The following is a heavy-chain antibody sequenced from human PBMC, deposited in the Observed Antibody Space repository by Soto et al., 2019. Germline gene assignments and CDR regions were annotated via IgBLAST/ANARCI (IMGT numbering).Heavy chain of an antibody. CDR2: INHSGST. V-gene: IGHV4-34*01. J-gene: IGHJ4*02. D-gene: IGHD7-27*01. Sequence: QVQLQQWGAGLLKPSETLSLTCAVYGGSFSGYYWSWIRQPPGKGLEWIGEINHSGSTNYNPSLKSGVTISVDTSRNQFSLKLSSVTAADTAVYYCARGWGRIFDYWGQGTLVTVSS. CDR3: ARGWGRIFDY. CDR1: GGSFSGYY.